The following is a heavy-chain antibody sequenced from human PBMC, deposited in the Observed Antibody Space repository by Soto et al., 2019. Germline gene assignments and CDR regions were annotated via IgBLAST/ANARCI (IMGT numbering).Heavy chain of an antibody. J-gene: IGHJ4*02. V-gene: IGHV4-39*01. D-gene: IGHD2-2*01. CDR3: GRVMIGTSRHTDSDY. CDR2: IDYNGVT. CDR1: GASISSRDYY. Sequence: SETLSLTCSVSGASISSRDYYWGWIRQTPGKGLEWIGNIDYNGVTYYNPSLKSRVTVSKDASKNQFSLKVASVTAADTAIYYCGRVMIGTSRHTDSDYWGQGTQVTVSS.